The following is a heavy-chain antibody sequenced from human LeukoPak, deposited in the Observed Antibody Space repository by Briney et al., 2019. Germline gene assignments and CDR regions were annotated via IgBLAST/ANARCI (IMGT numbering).Heavy chain of an antibody. D-gene: IGHD3-10*01. V-gene: IGHV4-4*02. CDR2: IFHRGGT. CDR3: AREDHHGSGSLDY. J-gene: IGHJ4*02. CDR1: GASISSNDW. Sequence: SGTLSLTCAVSGASISSNDWWTWVRQPPGKGLEWIGEIFHRGGTNYNPSLKSRVTISVDKSKNEFSLKLTSVTAADTAVYYCAREDHHGSGSLDYWGQGTLVTVSS.